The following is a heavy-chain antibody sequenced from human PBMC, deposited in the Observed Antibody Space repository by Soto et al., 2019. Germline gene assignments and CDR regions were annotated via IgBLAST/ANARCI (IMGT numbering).Heavy chain of an antibody. J-gene: IGHJ4*02. CDR1: GGSISSSSYF. D-gene: IGHD5-12*01. V-gene: IGHV4-39*01. CDR3: ARHTDIVSSTVYN. CDR2: IYYGGNT. Sequence: PSETLSLTCTVSGGSISSSSYFWGWIRQPPGRGLEWVGSIYYGGNTYYNPSLKSRVTISADLSKNQFSLELHSVTAADTAVYYCARHTDIVSSTVYNWGQGILVTVSS.